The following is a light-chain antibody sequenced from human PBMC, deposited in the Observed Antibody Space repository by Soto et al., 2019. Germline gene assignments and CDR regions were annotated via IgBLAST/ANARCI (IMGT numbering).Light chain of an antibody. J-gene: IGKJ1*01. Sequence: EIVMTQSLATLSVSPGERATLSCRASQSVSSNLAWYQQKPGQAPRLLIYSASTRATGIPARFSGSGSGTEFTLTISSLQSEDFAVYYCQQYNNWPQTFGQGTNVDI. V-gene: IGKV3-15*01. CDR3: QQYNNWPQT. CDR2: SAS. CDR1: QSVSSN.